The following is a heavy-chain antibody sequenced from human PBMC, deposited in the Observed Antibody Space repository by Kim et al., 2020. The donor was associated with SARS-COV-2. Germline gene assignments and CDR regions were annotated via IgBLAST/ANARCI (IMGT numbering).Heavy chain of an antibody. CDR3: ATNYGSGSYVGY. J-gene: IGHJ4*02. D-gene: IGHD3-10*01. Sequence: YAKKFQGRVTMTEETSTDTAYMELSSLRSEDTAVYYCATNYGSGSYVGYWGQGTLVTVSS. V-gene: IGHV1-24*01.